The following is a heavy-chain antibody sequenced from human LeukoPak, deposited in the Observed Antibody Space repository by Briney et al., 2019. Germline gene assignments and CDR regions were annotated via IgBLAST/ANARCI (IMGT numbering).Heavy chain of an antibody. CDR3: ARANLSGGSPGGLYYYYYYGMDV. V-gene: IGHV1-69*04. Sequence: GSSVKVSCKASGGTFSSYAISWVRQAPGQGLEWMGRIIPILGIANYAQKFQGRVTITADKSTSTAYMELSSLRPEDTAVYYCARANLSGGSPGGLYYYYYYGMDVWGQGTTVTVSS. D-gene: IGHD1-26*01. CDR1: GGTFSSYA. CDR2: IIPILGIA. J-gene: IGHJ6*02.